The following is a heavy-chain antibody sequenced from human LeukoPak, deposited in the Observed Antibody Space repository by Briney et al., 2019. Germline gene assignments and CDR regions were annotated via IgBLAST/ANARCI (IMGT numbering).Heavy chain of an antibody. J-gene: IGHJ6*03. D-gene: IGHD3-3*01. CDR2: IYHSGST. V-gene: IGHV4-38-2*02. CDR1: GYSISSGYY. CDR3: ARSSGKWSGDYYYHYMDV. Sequence: SETLSLTCTVSGYSISSGYYWGWIRPPPGKGLEWIGSIYHSGSTTYNPSLKSRVTISVDTSKNQFSLKLSSVTAADTAVYYCARSSGKWSGDYYYHYMDVWGRGTTVTISS.